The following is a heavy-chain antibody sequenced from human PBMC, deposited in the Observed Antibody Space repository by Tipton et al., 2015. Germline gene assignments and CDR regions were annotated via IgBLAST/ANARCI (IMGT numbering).Heavy chain of an antibody. CDR3: ARVPDSSFDAFDI. CDR2: IQYSGST. J-gene: IGHJ3*02. Sequence: TLSLTCSVSSDSISKYYWSWIRQPPGKELEWIGYIQYSGSTNYNPSLKSRVTISVDTSKTQFSLSLTSVTAADTAVYYCARVPDSSFDAFDIWGQGTMVTVSS. D-gene: IGHD3-22*01. CDR1: SDSISKYY. V-gene: IGHV4-59*01.